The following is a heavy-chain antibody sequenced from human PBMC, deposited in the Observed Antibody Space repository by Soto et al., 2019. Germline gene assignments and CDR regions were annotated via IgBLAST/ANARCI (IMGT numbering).Heavy chain of an antibody. CDR1: GGSVSSGSYY. V-gene: IGHV4-61*01. J-gene: IGHJ4*02. D-gene: IGHD4-17*01. CDR2: IYYSGST. Sequence: QVQLQESGPGLVKPSETLSLTCTVSGGSVSSGSYYWSWIRQPPGKGLEWIGYIYYSGSTNYNPSLKRRVTISVDTSKNQFSLKLSSVTAADTAVYYCAREGLYGDYDYWGQGTLVTVSS. CDR3: AREGLYGDYDY.